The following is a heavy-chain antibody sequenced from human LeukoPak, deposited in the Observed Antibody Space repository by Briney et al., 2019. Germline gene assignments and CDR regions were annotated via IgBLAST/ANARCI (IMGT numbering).Heavy chain of an antibody. J-gene: IGHJ6*02. D-gene: IGHD2-15*01. Sequence: SVKVSCKASGGTFSSYAISWVRQAPGQGLEWMGRIIPILGIANYAQKFQGRVTITADKSTSTAYMELSSLRSEDTAVYYCARDCSGGSCYDSHYYYYYGMDVWGQGTTVTVSS. CDR3: ARDCSGGSCYDSHYYYYYGMDV. CDR1: GGTFSSYA. V-gene: IGHV1-69*04. CDR2: IIPILGIA.